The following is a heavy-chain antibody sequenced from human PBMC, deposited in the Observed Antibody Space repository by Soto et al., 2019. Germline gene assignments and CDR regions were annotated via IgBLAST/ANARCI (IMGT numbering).Heavy chain of an antibody. Sequence: QVQLQQWGAGLLKPSETLSLTCAVYGGSFSGYYWSWIRQPPGKGLEWIGEINHSGSTNYNPSLKSLVTISVDTSKNQFFMKLRSVTAADTAVYYCARGRNKGYCSSTSCLRSWYFDLWGRGTLVTVSS. CDR1: GGSFSGYY. J-gene: IGHJ2*01. CDR2: INHSGST. D-gene: IGHD2-2*01. V-gene: IGHV4-34*01. CDR3: ARGRNKGYCSSTSCLRSWYFDL.